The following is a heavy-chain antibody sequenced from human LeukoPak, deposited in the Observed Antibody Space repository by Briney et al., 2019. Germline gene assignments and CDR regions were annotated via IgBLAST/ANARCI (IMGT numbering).Heavy chain of an antibody. CDR3: ARAITIFGVVIPDAFDI. V-gene: IGHV1-69*05. J-gene: IGHJ3*02. CDR2: IIPIFGTA. CDR1: GGTFSSYA. D-gene: IGHD3-3*01. Sequence: GSSVTVSFKASGGTFSSYAISWVRQAPGQGLEWMGGIIPIFGTANYAQKFQGRVTITTDESTSTAYMELSSLRSEDTAVYYCARAITIFGVVIPDAFDIWGQGTMVTVSS.